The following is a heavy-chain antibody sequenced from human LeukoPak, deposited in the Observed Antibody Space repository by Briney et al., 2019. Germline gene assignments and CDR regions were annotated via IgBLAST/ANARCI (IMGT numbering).Heavy chain of an antibody. J-gene: IGHJ4*02. CDR2: IYYSGST. CDR1: GGSISSSSYY. D-gene: IGHD2-2*01. V-gene: IGHV4-39*01. CDR3: ARRGRYCSSTSCYYDDY. Sequence: SETLSLTCTVSGGSISSSSYYWGWIRQPPGKGLEWIGSIYYSGSTYYNPSLKSRVTISVDTSKNQFSLKLSSVTAADTAVYYCARRGRYCSSTSCYYDDYWGQGTLVTVSS.